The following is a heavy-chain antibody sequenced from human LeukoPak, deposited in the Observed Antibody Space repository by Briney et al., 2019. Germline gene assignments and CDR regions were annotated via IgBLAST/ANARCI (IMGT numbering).Heavy chain of an antibody. D-gene: IGHD6-13*01. CDR1: GFTVNRNY. V-gene: IGHV3-23*01. CDR3: ANQRAGAVFY. CDR2: ISGSGGST. Sequence: GGSLRLSCAASGFTVNRNYMIWVRQAPGKGLEWVSAISGSGGSTYYADSVKGRFTISRDNSKNTLYLQMNSLRAEDTAVYYCANQRAGAVFYWGQGTLVTVSS. J-gene: IGHJ4*02.